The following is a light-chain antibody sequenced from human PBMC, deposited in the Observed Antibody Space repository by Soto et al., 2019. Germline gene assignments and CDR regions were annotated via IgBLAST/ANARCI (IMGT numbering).Light chain of an antibody. CDR2: EVS. CDR1: SSDVGGYNY. Sequence: QSALTQPASVSGSPGQSITISCTGTSSDVGGYNYVSWYRQHPGKAPKLMIYEVSNRPSGVSNRFSGSKSGNTASLTISGLQAEDEADYYCSSYTSSSTLDVFGTGTKLTVL. J-gene: IGLJ1*01. V-gene: IGLV2-14*01. CDR3: SSYTSSSTLDV.